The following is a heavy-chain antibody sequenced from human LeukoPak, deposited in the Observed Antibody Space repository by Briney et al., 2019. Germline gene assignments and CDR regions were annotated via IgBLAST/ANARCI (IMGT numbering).Heavy chain of an antibody. D-gene: IGHD3-22*01. V-gene: IGHV3-21*01. J-gene: IGHJ4*02. Sequence: PGGSLRLSCAASGFTFSSYSMNWVRQAPGKGLEWVSSISSSSSYIYYADSVKGRSTISRDNAKNSLYLQMNSLRAEDTAVYYCARLTNYYDSSGLPFDYWGQGTLVTVSS. CDR1: GFTFSSYS. CDR2: ISSSSSYI. CDR3: ARLTNYYDSSGLPFDY.